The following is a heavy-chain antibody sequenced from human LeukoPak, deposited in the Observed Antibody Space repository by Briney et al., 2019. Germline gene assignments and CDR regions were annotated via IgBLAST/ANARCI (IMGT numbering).Heavy chain of an antibody. J-gene: IGHJ4*02. Sequence: SETLSLTCAVYGGSFSGYYWSWIRQPPGKGLEWIGEINHSGSTNYSPSLKSRVTISVDTSKNQFSLKLSSVTAADTAVYYCARGMDTAMVTAGYYFDYWGQGTLVTVSS. CDR2: INHSGST. D-gene: IGHD5-18*01. CDR3: ARGMDTAMVTAGYYFDY. CDR1: GGSFSGYY. V-gene: IGHV4-34*01.